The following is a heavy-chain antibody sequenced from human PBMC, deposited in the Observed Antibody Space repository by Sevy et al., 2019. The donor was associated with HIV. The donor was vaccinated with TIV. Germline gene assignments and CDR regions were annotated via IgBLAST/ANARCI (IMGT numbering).Heavy chain of an antibody. Sequence: GGSLRLSCAASGFTFSSYGMHWVRQAPGKGLEWVAVISYDGSNKYYADSVKGRFTISRDNSKNTLYLQMNSLRAEDTAVYYCAKWLSQYSSGWYEAFDYWGQGTLVTLSS. CDR2: ISYDGSNK. CDR1: GFTFSSYG. J-gene: IGHJ4*02. CDR3: AKWLSQYSSGWYEAFDY. V-gene: IGHV3-30*18. D-gene: IGHD6-19*01.